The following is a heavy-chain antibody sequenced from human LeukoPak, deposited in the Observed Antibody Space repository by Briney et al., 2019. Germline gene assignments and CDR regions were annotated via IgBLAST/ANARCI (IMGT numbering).Heavy chain of an antibody. CDR1: GFTVSSNY. CDR3: AREWKSGSSWYRHRYYYYGMDV. Sequence: PGGSLRLSCAASGFTVSSNYMSWVRQAPGKGLEWVSVIYSGGSTYYADSVKGRFTISRDNSKNTLYLQMNSLRAEDTAVYYCAREWKSGSSWYRHRYYYYGMDVWGQGTTVTVSS. V-gene: IGHV3-66*01. CDR2: IYSGGST. D-gene: IGHD6-13*01. J-gene: IGHJ6*02.